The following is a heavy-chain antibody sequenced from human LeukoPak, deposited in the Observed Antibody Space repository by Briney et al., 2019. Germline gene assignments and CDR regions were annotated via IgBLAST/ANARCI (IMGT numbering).Heavy chain of an antibody. Sequence: PSETLSLTCTVSGGSISSYYWSWIRQPPGKGLEWIGYIYYSGSTNYNPSLKSRVTISVDTSKNQFSLKLSSVTAAATAVYYCARVEYSYGYYYYYGMDVWGQGTTVTVSS. CDR2: IYYSGST. J-gene: IGHJ6*02. CDR1: GGSISSYY. D-gene: IGHD5-18*01. V-gene: IGHV4-59*01. CDR3: ARVEYSYGYYYYYGMDV.